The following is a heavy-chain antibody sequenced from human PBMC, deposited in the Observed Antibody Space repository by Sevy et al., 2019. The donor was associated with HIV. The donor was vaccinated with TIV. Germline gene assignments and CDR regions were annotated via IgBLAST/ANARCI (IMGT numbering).Heavy chain of an antibody. Sequence: GWSLRLSCAASGFTPSTYGMHWVRQAPGKGLEWVAVIGYDGSNKYYADSVKGRFTISRDNSKNTLFLQMDSLRAEDTAVYYCARDPRTYGDYLLAYFDYWGQGTLVTVSS. CDR1: GFTPSTYG. V-gene: IGHV3-33*01. CDR3: ARDPRTYGDYLLAYFDY. D-gene: IGHD4-17*01. J-gene: IGHJ4*02. CDR2: IGYDGSNK.